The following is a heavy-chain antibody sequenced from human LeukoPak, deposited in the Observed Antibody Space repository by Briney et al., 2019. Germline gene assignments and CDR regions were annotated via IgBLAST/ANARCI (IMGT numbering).Heavy chain of an antibody. CDR1: GFTFSSYS. CDR3: AKGIITMVVVACFDY. CDR2: ITTSGTAM. V-gene: IGHV3-23*01. D-gene: IGHD3-22*01. Sequence: PGGSLRLSCAASGFTFSSYSMNWVRQAAGKGLEWVSHITTSGTAMFYADSVKGRFTISRDNSKNTLYLQMNSLRAEDTAVYYCAKGIITMVVVACFDYWGQGTLVTVSS. J-gene: IGHJ4*02.